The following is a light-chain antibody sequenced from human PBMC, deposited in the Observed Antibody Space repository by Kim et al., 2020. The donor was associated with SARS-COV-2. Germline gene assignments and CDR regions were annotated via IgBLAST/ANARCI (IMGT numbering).Light chain of an antibody. J-gene: IGKJ1*01. CDR2: EAS. CDR1: QTIRSW. CDR3: QQYDSYPWT. V-gene: IGKV1-5*03. Sequence: ASVGDRVNITCRATQTIRSWLAWYQQKPGKAPKLLIYEASKLQSGVPSRFSGSGSGTELTLTISSLQPEDFATYYCQQYDSYPWTFGQGTKVDIK.